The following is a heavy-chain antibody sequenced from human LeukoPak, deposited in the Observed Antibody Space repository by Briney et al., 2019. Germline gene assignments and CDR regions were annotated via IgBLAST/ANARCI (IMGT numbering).Heavy chain of an antibody. CDR1: GFSLSTNA. J-gene: IGHJ4*02. D-gene: IGHD6-19*01. Sequence: GGSLRLSCAASGFSLSTNAMHWVRQAPGKGLEWLTVISFDGNKKLYADSVRGRFTISRDISRNTLYLELNSLRVEDTALYYCARDSSYSIGWYPGFWGQGTPVTVSS. CDR2: ISFDGNKK. CDR3: ARDSSYSIGWYPGF. V-gene: IGHV3-30*03.